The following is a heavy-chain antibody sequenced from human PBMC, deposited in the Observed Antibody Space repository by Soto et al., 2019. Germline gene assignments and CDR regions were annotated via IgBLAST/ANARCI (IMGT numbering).Heavy chain of an antibody. CDR2: IIPILGIA. Sequence: QVQLVQSGAEVKKPGSSVKVSCKASGGTFSSYTISWVRQAPGQGLEWMGRIIPILGIANYAQKFQGRVTITADKSTSTAYMELSSLRSEDTAVYYCAGGVATVTFAEYFQHWGQGTLVTVSS. D-gene: IGHD4-17*01. J-gene: IGHJ1*01. CDR1: GGTFSSYT. V-gene: IGHV1-69*02. CDR3: AGGVATVTFAEYFQH.